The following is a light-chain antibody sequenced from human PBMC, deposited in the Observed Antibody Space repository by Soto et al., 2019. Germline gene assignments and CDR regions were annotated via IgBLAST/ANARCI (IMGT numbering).Light chain of an antibody. Sequence: QSALTQPASVSGSPGQSITISCTGTSSDVGTYNLVSWHQHHPGKAPKLIIYEGSKRPSGVANRFSGSKSGNTASLTISGLHAEDAADYYCCSFAVGSTLVFGGGTQLTVL. V-gene: IGLV2-23*01. CDR2: EGS. J-gene: IGLJ2*01. CDR1: SSDVGTYNL. CDR3: CSFAVGSTLV.